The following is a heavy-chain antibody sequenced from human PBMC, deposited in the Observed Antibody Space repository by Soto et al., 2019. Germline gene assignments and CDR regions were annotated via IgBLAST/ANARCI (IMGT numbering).Heavy chain of an antibody. CDR1: GGSISSGGYS. CDR2: IYHSGST. Sequence: SETLSLTCAVSGGSISSGGYSWSWIRQPPGKGLEWIGYIYHSGSTYYNPSLKSRVTISVDRSKNQFSLKLSSVTAADTAVYYCASQRITMVRGVTRYYYYGMDVWGQGATVTVS. V-gene: IGHV4-30-2*01. D-gene: IGHD3-10*01. CDR3: ASQRITMVRGVTRYYYYGMDV. J-gene: IGHJ6*02.